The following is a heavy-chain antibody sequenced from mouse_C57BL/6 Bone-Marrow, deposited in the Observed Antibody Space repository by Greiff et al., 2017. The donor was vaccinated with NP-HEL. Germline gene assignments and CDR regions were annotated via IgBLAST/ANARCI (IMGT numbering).Heavy chain of an antibody. CDR1: GYTFTDYE. J-gene: IGHJ3*01. CDR3: TEGGLLRAWFAY. D-gene: IGHD2-10*01. Sequence: QVQLKESGAELVRPGASVTLSCKASGYTFTDYEMHWVKQTPVHGLEWIGAIDPETGGTAYNQKFKGKAILTADKSSSTAYMELRSLTSEDSAVYYGTEGGLLRAWFAYWGQGTLVTVSA. CDR2: IDPETGGT. V-gene: IGHV1-15*01.